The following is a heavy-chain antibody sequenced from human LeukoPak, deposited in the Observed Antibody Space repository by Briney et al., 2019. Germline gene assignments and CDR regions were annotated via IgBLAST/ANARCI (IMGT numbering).Heavy chain of an antibody. J-gene: IGHJ4*02. CDR2: ISGSGGST. D-gene: IGHD3-22*01. V-gene: IGHV3-23*01. Sequence: PGGSLRLSCAASGFTFSSYAMSWVRQAPGKELEWVSAISGSGGSTYYADSVKGRFTISRDNSKNTLYLQMNSLRAEDTAVYYCAKGFYYPTYYYDSSGYPIDYWGQGTLVTVSS. CDR1: GFTFSSYA. CDR3: AKGFYYPTYYYDSSGYPIDY.